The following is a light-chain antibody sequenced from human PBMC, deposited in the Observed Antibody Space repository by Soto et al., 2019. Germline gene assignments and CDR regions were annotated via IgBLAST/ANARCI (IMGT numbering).Light chain of an antibody. CDR2: DAS. J-gene: IGKJ5*01. Sequence: DIQMTQSPSSLSASVGDRVTITCQASQNINNYLNWHQQKPGRAPKLLIYDASNLEAGVPSRLRGSGSGTDFTFTIRRLQPEDVATYYCQQYENLPTFGQGTRLEIK. CDR1: QNINNY. V-gene: IGKV1-33*01. CDR3: QQYENLPT.